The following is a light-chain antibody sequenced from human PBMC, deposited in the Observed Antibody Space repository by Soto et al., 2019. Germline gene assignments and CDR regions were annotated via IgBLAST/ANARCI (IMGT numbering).Light chain of an antibody. J-gene: IGKJ1*01. CDR2: SAS. CDR1: RTVDGNY. CDR3: QQYSASPRT. Sequence: EVVLTQSPGTLSLSPGERATLSCRASRTVDGNYLAWYHQKPGQPPRLLIHSASTRAPGIPDRFSASGAGTDFTLTISRLEPEDSAVDYCQQYSASPRTFGQGTKVEIK. V-gene: IGKV3-20*01.